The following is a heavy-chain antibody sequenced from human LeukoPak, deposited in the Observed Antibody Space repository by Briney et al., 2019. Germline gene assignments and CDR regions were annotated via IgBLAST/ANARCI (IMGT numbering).Heavy chain of an antibody. CDR2: IYYSGST. CDR1: GGSFSNYY. J-gene: IGHJ5*02. CDR3: ARVHLDTGYR. V-gene: IGHV4-59*01. Sequence: SETLSLTCTVSGGSFSNYYWCWIRQPRGKGLEWIGYIYYSGSTNYNPSLKSRVTISVDTSKNQFSLKLRSVTAADTAVYYCARVHLDTGYRWGQGTLVTVSS. D-gene: IGHD5-18*01.